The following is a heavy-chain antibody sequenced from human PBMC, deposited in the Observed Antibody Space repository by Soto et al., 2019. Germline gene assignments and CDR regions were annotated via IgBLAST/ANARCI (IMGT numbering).Heavy chain of an antibody. CDR1: GGSISSGGYY. CDR2: IYYSGST. Sequence: SETLSLTCTVSGGSISSGGYYWSWIRQHPGKGLEWIGYIYYSGSTYYNPSLKSRVTISVDTSKNQFSLKLSSVTAADTAVYYCARDSPISGVEGWFDPWGQGTLVTVSS. J-gene: IGHJ5*02. V-gene: IGHV4-31*03. CDR3: ARDSPISGVEGWFDP. D-gene: IGHD2-15*01.